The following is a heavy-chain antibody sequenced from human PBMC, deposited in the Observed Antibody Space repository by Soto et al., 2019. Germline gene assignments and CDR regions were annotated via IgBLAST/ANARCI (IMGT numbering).Heavy chain of an antibody. V-gene: IGHV2-5*01. D-gene: IGHD2-2*01. CDR2: IYWNDDK. CDR3: AHHTITPATNWFDP. CDR1: GFSLTTSGVG. J-gene: IGHJ5*02. Sequence: QITLKESGPTLVKPTQTLTLTCTFSGFSLTTSGVGVGWIRQPPGKALEWLALIYWNDDKRYSPSLKGRLIITKDTSKNQVVLDMTNMDPVDTATYYCAHHTITPATNWFDPWGLGTLVTVSS.